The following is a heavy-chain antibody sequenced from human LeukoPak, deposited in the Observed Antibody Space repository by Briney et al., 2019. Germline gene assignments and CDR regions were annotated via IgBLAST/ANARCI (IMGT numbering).Heavy chain of an antibody. Sequence: GGSLRLSCAASGFTFSSYSMNWVRQAPGKGLEWVSSISSSSSYIYYADSVKGRFTISRDNSKNTLYLQMNSLRAEDTAVYYCARDFREQLVPDMDVWGKGTTVTVSS. J-gene: IGHJ6*03. CDR2: ISSSSSYI. CDR1: GFTFSSYS. D-gene: IGHD6-6*01. CDR3: ARDFREQLVPDMDV. V-gene: IGHV3-21*04.